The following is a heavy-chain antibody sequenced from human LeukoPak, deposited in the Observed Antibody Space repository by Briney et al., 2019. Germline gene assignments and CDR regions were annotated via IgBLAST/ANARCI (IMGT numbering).Heavy chain of an antibody. Sequence: SETLSLTCTVSVYSISSGYYWGWIRQPPGKGLEWIGSIYHSGSTYYKPSLKSRVTLSLDTSKNQFSLKLSSVTAADTAVYYCARALYDILTGFCFDPWGQGTLVTVSS. CDR3: ARALYDILTGFCFDP. J-gene: IGHJ5*02. D-gene: IGHD3-9*01. CDR1: VYSISSGYY. V-gene: IGHV4-38-2*02. CDR2: IYHSGST.